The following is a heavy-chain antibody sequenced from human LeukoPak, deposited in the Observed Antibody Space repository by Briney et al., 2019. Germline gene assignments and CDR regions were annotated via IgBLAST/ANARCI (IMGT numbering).Heavy chain of an antibody. V-gene: IGHV4-34*01. D-gene: IGHD3-10*01. CDR3: ARGITMVRGVYYYYYMDV. CDR1: GGSFSGYY. J-gene: IGHJ6*03. Sequence: PSETLSLTCAVYGGSFSGYYWSWIRQPPWKGLEWIGEINHSGSTNYNPSLKSRVTISVDTSKSQFSLKLSSVTAADTAVYYCARGITMVRGVYYYYYMDVWGKGTTVTVSS. CDR2: INHSGST.